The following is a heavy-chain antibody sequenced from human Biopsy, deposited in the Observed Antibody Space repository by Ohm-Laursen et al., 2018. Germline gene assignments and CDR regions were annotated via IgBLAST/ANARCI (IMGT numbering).Heavy chain of an antibody. CDR1: GGSISNYY. CDR3: ARGTGRYYVYGAFDI. J-gene: IGHJ3*02. V-gene: IGHV4-4*07. Sequence: GTLSLTCTVSGGSISNYYWSWIRQPTGKGLEWIGRIYTSGSPNYNLSLESRVTMSVDTSKNQFSLNLRSVTAADTAVYYCARGTGRYYVYGAFDIWGQGTVVTVSS. D-gene: IGHD1-26*01. CDR2: IYTSGSP.